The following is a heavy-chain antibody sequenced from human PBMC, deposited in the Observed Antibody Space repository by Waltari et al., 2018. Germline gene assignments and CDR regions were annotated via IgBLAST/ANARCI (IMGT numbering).Heavy chain of an antibody. D-gene: IGHD6-13*01. V-gene: IGHV3-30*01. J-gene: IGHJ4*02. CDR2: ISYDGSNK. CDR3: ARGDSSSWFLFDY. CDR1: GFTFSSYA. Sequence: QVQLVESGGGVVQPGRSLRLSCAASGFTFSSYAMHWVRPAPGKGLEWVAVISYDGSNKYYADSVKGRFTISRDNSKNTLYLQMNSLRAEDTAVYYCARGDSSSWFLFDYWGQGTLVTVSS.